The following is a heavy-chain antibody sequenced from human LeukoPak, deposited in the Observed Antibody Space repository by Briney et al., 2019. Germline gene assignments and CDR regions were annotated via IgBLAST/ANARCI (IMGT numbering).Heavy chain of an antibody. J-gene: IGHJ4*01. CDR3: GRGGQPGTVDY. CDR2: INEDGSEK. D-gene: IGHD1-14*01. CDR1: GFKFSAYW. Sequence: GGSLRLSCEASGFKFSAYWMSWVRLVPGKGLEWVANINEDGSEKYYVDSVKGRFTISRDNAKSSVYLQMNSPRVEDTAVYYCGRGGQPGTVDYWGHGALVTVSS. V-gene: IGHV3-7*03.